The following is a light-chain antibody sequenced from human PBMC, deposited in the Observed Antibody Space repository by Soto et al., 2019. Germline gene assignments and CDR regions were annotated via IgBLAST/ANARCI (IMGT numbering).Light chain of an antibody. CDR3: QHYKNWPPWT. V-gene: IGKV3-15*01. Sequence: EIVMTQSPATLSVSPGERATLSCRASQSVSSDLAWYQQKPGQAPRLLIYDASTRSSEIPARFSGSGSGTEFTLTISSLQSEDFGVYYCQHYKNWPPWTFGQGTRVEIK. CDR1: QSVSSD. CDR2: DAS. J-gene: IGKJ1*01.